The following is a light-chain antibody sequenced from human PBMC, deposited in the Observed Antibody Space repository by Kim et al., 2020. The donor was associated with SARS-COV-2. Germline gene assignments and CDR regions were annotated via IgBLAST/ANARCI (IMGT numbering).Light chain of an antibody. CDR2: EDS. V-gene: IGLV3-10*01. Sequence: PGQTARITCSGDALPKKYAYWFQQRSGQAPVLVIYEDSQRPSGIPERFSGSSSGTMATLTISGAQVEDEADYHYYSTDSSDNPWVFGGGTQLTVL. J-gene: IGLJ3*02. CDR3: YSTDSSDNPWV. CDR1: ALPKKY.